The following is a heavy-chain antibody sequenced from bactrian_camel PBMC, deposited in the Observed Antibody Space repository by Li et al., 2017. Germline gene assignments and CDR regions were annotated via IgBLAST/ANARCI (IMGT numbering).Heavy chain of an antibody. Sequence: HVQLVESGGGSVQAGGSLTLSCEVYDLTYDYYMGWFRPVPGKAREAVAIIEIDLTPTYSDSVKGRFTISKDRVKSILALQMNNLKPEDSAMYYCAGRPMNYYGSSWRAVHEYSFWGQGTQVTVS. V-gene: IGHV3-2*01. D-gene: IGHD6*01. CDR1: DLTYDYY. CDR2: IEIDLTP. CDR3: AGRPMNYYGSSWRAVHEYSF. J-gene: IGHJ4*01.